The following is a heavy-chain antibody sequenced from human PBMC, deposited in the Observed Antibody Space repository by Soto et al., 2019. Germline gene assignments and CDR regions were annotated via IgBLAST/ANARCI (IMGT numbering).Heavy chain of an antibody. CDR1: GFTFSSYE. CDR3: ARDPTQKHGKRLGYGYYYYYGMDV. CDR2: ISSSGSTI. Sequence: QTGGSLRLSCAASGFTFSSYEMNWFRQAPGKGLEWVSYISSSGSTIYYADSVKGRFTISRDNAKNSLYLQMNSLRAEDTAVYYCARDPTQKHGKRLGYGYYYYYGMDVWGQGTTVTVSS. D-gene: IGHD7-27*01. J-gene: IGHJ6*02. V-gene: IGHV3-48*03.